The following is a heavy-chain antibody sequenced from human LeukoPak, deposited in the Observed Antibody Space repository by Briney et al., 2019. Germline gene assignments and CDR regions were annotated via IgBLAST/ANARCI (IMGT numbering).Heavy chain of an antibody. Sequence: ASVKVSCKSSGYTFTGYYMHWVRQAPGQGLELMGWINPNSGGTNYAQKFQGRGTMTRDTSISTAYMELSRLRSDDTAVYYCARGMFSEQLVSNWGQGTLVTVSS. D-gene: IGHD6-6*01. J-gene: IGHJ4*02. CDR1: GYTFTGYY. V-gene: IGHV1-2*02. CDR3: ARGMFSEQLVSN. CDR2: INPNSGGT.